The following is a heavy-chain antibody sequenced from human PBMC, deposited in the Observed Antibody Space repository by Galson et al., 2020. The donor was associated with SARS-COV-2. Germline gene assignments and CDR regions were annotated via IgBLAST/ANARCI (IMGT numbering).Heavy chain of an antibody. CDR3: ARDYLGILDH. D-gene: IGHD1-1*01. V-gene: IGHV3-7*01. CDR1: GFTFSSYW. Sequence: GESLKIPCAASGFTFSSYWMAWVRQAPGKGLEWVANIKQDGREKNSVDSVKGRFTISRDNAKNSLFLQMNSLRAEDTAVYYCARDYLGILDHWGQGTLVTVSS. J-gene: IGHJ4*02. CDR2: IKQDGREK.